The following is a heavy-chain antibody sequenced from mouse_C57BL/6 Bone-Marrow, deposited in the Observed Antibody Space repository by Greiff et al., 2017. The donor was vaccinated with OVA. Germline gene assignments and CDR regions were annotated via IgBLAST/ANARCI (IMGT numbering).Heavy chain of an antibody. D-gene: IGHD2-4*01. V-gene: IGHV3-6*01. CDR1: GYSITSGYY. J-gene: IGHJ2*01. Sequence: EVQLVESGPGLVKPSPSLSLSCSVTGYSITSGYYWNWIRQFPGNKLEWMGYISYDGSTNYNPSLKNRISITRDTSKNQFFLKLNSVTTEDTATYYGAREGIYYDYDAYFDYWGQGTTLTVSS. CDR3: AREGIYYDYDAYFDY. CDR2: ISYDGST.